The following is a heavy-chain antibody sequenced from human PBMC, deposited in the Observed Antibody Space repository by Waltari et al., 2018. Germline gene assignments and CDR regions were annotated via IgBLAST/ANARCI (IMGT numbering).Heavy chain of an antibody. D-gene: IGHD6-19*01. J-gene: IGHJ4*02. Sequence: EVQLLESGGGLVQPGGSLRLSCAASGFTFSNYAMSWVRQAPGKGLEWVSVIYSDGRSTNYADSVKGRFTISRDNSKKTLYLQMNSLTVEDTAVYYCAKEGGSGWYREFDYWGQGTLVTVSS. CDR2: IYSDGRST. V-gene: IGHV3-23*03. CDR3: AKEGGSGWYREFDY. CDR1: GFTFSNYA.